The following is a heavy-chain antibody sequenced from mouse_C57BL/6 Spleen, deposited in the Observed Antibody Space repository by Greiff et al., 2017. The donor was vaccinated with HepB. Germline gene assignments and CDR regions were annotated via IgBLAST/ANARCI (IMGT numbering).Heavy chain of an antibody. J-gene: IGHJ1*03. CDR3: AYYGSSSLWYFDV. Sequence: QVQLQQSGAELARPGASVKLSCKASGYTFTSYGISWVKQRTGQGLEWIGEIYPRSGNTYYNEKFKGKATLTADKSSSTAYMELRSLTSEDSAVYFCAYYGSSSLWYFDVWGTGTTVTVSS. CDR1: GYTFTSYG. V-gene: IGHV1-81*01. CDR2: IYPRSGNT. D-gene: IGHD1-1*01.